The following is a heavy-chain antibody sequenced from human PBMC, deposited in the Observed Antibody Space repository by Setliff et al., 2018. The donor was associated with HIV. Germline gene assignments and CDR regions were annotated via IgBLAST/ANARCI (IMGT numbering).Heavy chain of an antibody. Sequence: ASVKVSCKASGYSFTDYYMHWVRQAPGQGLEWMGWINPNRGGTNYAQKFQGRVTMTRDTSITTAYMELSRVRSDDTAVYYCARGAIDYYYYMDVWGKGTTVTVSS. CDR1: GYSFTDYY. J-gene: IGHJ6*03. CDR3: ARGAIDYYYYMDV. V-gene: IGHV1-2*02. CDR2: INPNRGGT. D-gene: IGHD2-21*01.